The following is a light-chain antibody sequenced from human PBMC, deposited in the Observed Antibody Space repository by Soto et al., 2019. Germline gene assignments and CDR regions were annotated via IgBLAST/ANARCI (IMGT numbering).Light chain of an antibody. V-gene: IGLV2-14*03. CDR3: GSYTITSTLKI. CDR2: DVT. Sequence: QSALTQPDSVSGSPGQSITISCSGTPSDIGAYNYVSWYQHLPGKAPEVIIYDVTNRPSGVSSRFSGSKSGTTASLTISGLQAEDEANYYCGSYTITSTLKIFGGGTKLTVL. J-gene: IGLJ2*01. CDR1: PSDIGAYNY.